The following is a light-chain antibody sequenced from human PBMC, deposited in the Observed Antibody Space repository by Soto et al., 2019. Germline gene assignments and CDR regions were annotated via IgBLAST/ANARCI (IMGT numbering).Light chain of an antibody. Sequence: EIVLTQTPGTLSLSREKRDIVSCRASQNISSYLIWYQQKPGQAPSLLIYDVSNRATGIPARFSGSGSGTEYTLTIRSLEPEDFAVSYCQHRSNWARTFGQGTKVDIK. J-gene: IGKJ1*01. CDR2: DVS. CDR1: QNISSY. V-gene: IGKV3-11*01. CDR3: QHRSNWART.